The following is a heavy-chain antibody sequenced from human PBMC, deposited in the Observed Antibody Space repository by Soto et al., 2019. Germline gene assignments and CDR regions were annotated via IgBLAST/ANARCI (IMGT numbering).Heavy chain of an antibody. CDR3: ARDSPYNDFWSSIMEVYHYGLDV. J-gene: IGHJ6*02. D-gene: IGHD3-3*01. CDR2: INVYKGDT. Sequence: QVQLVQSGGEVKKPGASVKVSCKASGYSFSNYAISWVRQAPGQGLEWMGWINVYKGDTKYSQKFQDRVTVTTDTSTSTAYMEFRSLRSDDTGVYCCARDSPYNDFWSSIMEVYHYGLDVWGQGTTVSVSS. CDR1: GYSFSNYA. V-gene: IGHV1-18*01.